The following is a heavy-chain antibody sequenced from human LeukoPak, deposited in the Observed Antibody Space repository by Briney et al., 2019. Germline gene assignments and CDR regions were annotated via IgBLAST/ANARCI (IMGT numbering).Heavy chain of an antibody. CDR1: GFTFSTYS. CDR2: ISSSSSFI. CDR3: ARDQDYDSSGYYAFDY. D-gene: IGHD3-22*01. Sequence: GGSLRLSCAASGFTFSTYSMTWVRQAPGKGLEWGSPISSSSSFIYYVDSVKGRFTISRDNAKNSLYLQMNSLRAEDTAVYYCARDQDYDSSGYYAFDYWGQGTLVTVSS. J-gene: IGHJ4*02. V-gene: IGHV3-21*01.